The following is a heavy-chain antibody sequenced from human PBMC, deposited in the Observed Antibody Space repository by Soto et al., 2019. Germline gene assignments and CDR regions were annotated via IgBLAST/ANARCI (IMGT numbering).Heavy chain of an antibody. V-gene: IGHV3-23*01. J-gene: IGHJ6*03. Sequence: GSLRLSCAASGFTFSGYAMSWVRQAPGKGLEWVSAISGSGGSTYYADSVKGRFTISRDNSKNTLYLQMNSLRAEDTAVYYCATLPPYDYIWGSYRSLYYYMDVWGKGTTVTVSS. D-gene: IGHD3-16*02. CDR3: ATLPPYDYIWGSYRSLYYYMDV. CDR2: ISGSGGST. CDR1: GFTFSGYA.